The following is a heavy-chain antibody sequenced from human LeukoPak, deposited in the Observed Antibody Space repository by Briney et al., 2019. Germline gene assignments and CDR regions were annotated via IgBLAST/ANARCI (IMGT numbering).Heavy chain of an antibody. J-gene: IGHJ4*03. CDR1: GFTFSSYG. D-gene: IGHD1-26*01. Sequence: PGGSLRLSCAASGFTFSSYGMHWVRQAPGKGLEWVAFIRYDGSNKYYADSVKGRFTISRDNSKNTLYLQMNSLRAEDTAVYYCAKDSKTYSGSYGVDYWGQGTTVTVSS. CDR2: IRYDGSNK. V-gene: IGHV3-30*02. CDR3: AKDSKTYSGSYGVDY.